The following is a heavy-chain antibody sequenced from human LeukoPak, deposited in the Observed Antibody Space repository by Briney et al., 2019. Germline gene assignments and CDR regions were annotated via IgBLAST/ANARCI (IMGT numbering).Heavy chain of an antibody. Sequence: ASVKVSRKASGYTFTSYYMHWVRQAPGQGLEWMGIINPSGGSTSYAQKFQGRVTMTRDTSTSTVYMELSSLRSEDTAVYYCARDLAYGSGSPNDAFDIWGQGTMVTVSS. CDR2: INPSGGST. CDR1: GYTFTSYY. J-gene: IGHJ3*02. D-gene: IGHD3-10*01. V-gene: IGHV1-46*01. CDR3: ARDLAYGSGSPNDAFDI.